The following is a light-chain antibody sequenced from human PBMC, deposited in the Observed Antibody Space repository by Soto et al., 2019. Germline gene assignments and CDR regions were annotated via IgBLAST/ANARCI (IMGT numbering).Light chain of an antibody. J-gene: IGLJ2*01. Sequence: QSALTQPASVSGSPGQSITIPCTGTSSDVGGYNYVFWYQQHPGKAPKLMIYDVSNRPSCVSNRFSGSKSCNTASLTISGLQSEVEAEDYCSSYTSISTSLVFGGGTKLTVL. CDR1: SSDVGGYNY. CDR3: SSYTSISTSLV. V-gene: IGLV2-14*01. CDR2: DVS.